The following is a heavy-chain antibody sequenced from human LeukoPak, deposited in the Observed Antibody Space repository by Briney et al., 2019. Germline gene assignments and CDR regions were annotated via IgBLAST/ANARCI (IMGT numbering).Heavy chain of an antibody. Sequence: PGGSLRLSCAASGFTFSSSWIHWVRQVPGKGLEWVSYISSSSSTIYYADSVKGRFTISRDNAKNSLYLQMNSLRAEDTAVYYCARIHSSGWYRRVDYFDYWGQGTLVTVSS. D-gene: IGHD6-19*01. CDR2: ISSSSSTI. CDR3: ARIHSSGWYRRVDYFDY. CDR1: GFTFSSSW. V-gene: IGHV3-48*01. J-gene: IGHJ4*02.